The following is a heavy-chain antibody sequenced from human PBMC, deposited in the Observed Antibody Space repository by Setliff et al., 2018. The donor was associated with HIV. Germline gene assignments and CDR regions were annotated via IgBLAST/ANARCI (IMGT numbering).Heavy chain of an antibody. CDR3: ARRSHSVCTSWPFDH. CDR2: INPNTGNP. D-gene: IGHD6-13*01. J-gene: IGHJ4*02. V-gene: IGHV7-4-1*02. CDR1: GYTFMNFA. Sequence: ASVKVSCKASGYTFMNFAMHWVRQAPGQGLEWMGWINPNTGNPTYAQGFTGRFVFSLDTSVSTAYLQISSLEAQDTGVYYCARRSHSVCTSWPFDHWGQGTQVTVSS.